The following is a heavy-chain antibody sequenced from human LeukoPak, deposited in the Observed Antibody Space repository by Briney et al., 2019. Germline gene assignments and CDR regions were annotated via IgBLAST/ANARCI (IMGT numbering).Heavy chain of an antibody. Sequence: GGSLRLSCAATGLTFSNYAMSWVRQAPGKGLEWVSVISRNGAHPYYIDSVRDRFTVSRDNSKNIMYLQMNSLRAEDAALYYCTTPGDSGWYNHWGQGTLVTVSS. CDR2: ISRNGAHP. V-gene: IGHV3-23*01. CDR3: TTPGDSGWYNH. D-gene: IGHD6-19*01. J-gene: IGHJ4*02. CDR1: GLTFSNYA.